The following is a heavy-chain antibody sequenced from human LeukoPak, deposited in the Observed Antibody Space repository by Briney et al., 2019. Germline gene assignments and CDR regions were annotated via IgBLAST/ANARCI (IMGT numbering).Heavy chain of an antibody. J-gene: IGHJ6*02. Sequence: GGSLRLSCAASGFTFSSYAMHWVPQAPGKGLEWVAVISYDGSNKYYADSVKGRFTISRDNSKNTLYLQMNSLRAEDTAVYYCARDFYDFWSGYYGGGYYYYGMDVWGQGTTVTVSS. V-gene: IGHV3-30-3*01. D-gene: IGHD3-3*01. CDR2: ISYDGSNK. CDR3: ARDFYDFWSGYYGGGYYYYGMDV. CDR1: GFTFSSYA.